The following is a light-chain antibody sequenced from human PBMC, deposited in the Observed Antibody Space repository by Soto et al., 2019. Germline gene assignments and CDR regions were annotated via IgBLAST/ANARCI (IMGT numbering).Light chain of an antibody. CDR2: GAS. CDR1: QSVNSNY. CDR3: QQYGSSRGFT. Sequence: EIVLTQSPGTLSLSPGERATLSCGASQSVNSNYLAWYQQKPGQAPRLLIYGASSRATGIPDRFSGSGSGTDFTLIISRLEPEDFAVYYCQQYGSSRGFTFGPGTKVDIK. J-gene: IGKJ3*01. V-gene: IGKV3-20*01.